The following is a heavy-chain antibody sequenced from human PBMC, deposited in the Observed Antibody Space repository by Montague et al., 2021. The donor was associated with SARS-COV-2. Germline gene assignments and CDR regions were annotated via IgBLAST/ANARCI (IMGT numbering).Heavy chain of an antibody. Sequence: ETLSLTCTVSGGSISSSSYYWGWIRQPPGKGLEWIGNIYYSGSTYYNPSLKSRVTISVDTSKNQFSLELSSVTAADTAVYYCARALPVTTFFYSYYGMDVWGQGTTVTVSS. V-gene: IGHV4-39*07. CDR3: ARALPVTTFFYSYYGMDV. CDR1: GGSISSSSYY. J-gene: IGHJ6*02. D-gene: IGHD4-17*01. CDR2: IYYSGST.